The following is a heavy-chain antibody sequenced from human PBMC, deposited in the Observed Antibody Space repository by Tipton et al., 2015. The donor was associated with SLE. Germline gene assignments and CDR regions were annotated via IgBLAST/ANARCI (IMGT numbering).Heavy chain of an antibody. D-gene: IGHD2-15*01. CDR3: ARKGCSGDNCYSDY. CDR1: GFTFSSYW. CDR2: IKQDGSEK. V-gene: IGHV3-7*01. Sequence: SLRLSCVASGFTFSSYWTSWVRQSPGKGLEWVANIKQDGSEKYYVDSVKGRFTISRDNAKNSLYLQMSSLRAEDTAVYFCARKGCSGDNCYSDYWGQGTLVTVSS. J-gene: IGHJ4*02.